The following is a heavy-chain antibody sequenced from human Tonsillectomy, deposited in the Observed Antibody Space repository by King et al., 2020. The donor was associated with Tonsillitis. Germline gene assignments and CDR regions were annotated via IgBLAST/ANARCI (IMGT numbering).Heavy chain of an antibody. CDR3: ARGKGWNLDGVDI. D-gene: IGHD1-1*01. CDR2: INPSDDTK. J-gene: IGHJ3*02. CDR1: GYSFTTYF. V-gene: IGHV1-46*01. Sequence: VQLVESGAEVKKPGASVRVSCKTSGYSFTTYFMHWVRQAPGQGLEWMGIINPSDDTKYYVEKFQDRVIMTRDTSTSTAHMELSSLTSEDTAVYYCARGKGWNLDGVDIWGQGTVVTVSP.